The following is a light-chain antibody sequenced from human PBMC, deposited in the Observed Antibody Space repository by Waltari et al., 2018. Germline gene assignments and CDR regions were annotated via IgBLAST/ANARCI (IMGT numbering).Light chain of an antibody. J-gene: IGKJ4*01. Sequence: DIVMTQSPDSLAVSLGERATINCKSSQSVLYSANNENYLSWYQHKPGQSPKLIIHWASTRESGVPNRFVGSESGTDFTLTINSLQAEDVAVYYCQQTFAAITFVGGTKVEIK. CDR2: WAS. V-gene: IGKV4-1*01. CDR3: QQTFAAIT. CDR1: QSVLYSANNENY.